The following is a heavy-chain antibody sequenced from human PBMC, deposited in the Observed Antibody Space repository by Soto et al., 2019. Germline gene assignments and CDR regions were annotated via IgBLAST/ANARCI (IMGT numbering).Heavy chain of an antibody. D-gene: IGHD6-19*01. CDR2: ISYDGSNK. CDR3: ARDAVAGFKVLRDY. J-gene: IGHJ4*02. Sequence: QVQLVESGGGVVQPGRSLRLSCAASGFTFSSYAMHWVRQAPGKGLEWVAVISYDGSNKYYADSVKGRFTISRDNSKNTLYLQMNSLRAEDTAVYYCARDAVAGFKVLRDYWGQGTLVTVSS. V-gene: IGHV3-30-3*01. CDR1: GFTFSSYA.